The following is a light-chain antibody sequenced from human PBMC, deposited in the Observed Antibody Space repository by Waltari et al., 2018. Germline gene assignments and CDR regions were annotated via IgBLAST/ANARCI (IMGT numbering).Light chain of an antibody. J-gene: IGKJ4*01. CDR3: QQRSNWPPT. CDR2: DAS. Sequence: EIVLTQSPATLSLSPGERATLSCRASQSVSSYLAWYQQKPGQAPRLLIYDASSRATGSPARFSGSGSGTDFTLTISSLEPEDFAVYYCQQRSNWPPTFGGGTKVEIK. CDR1: QSVSSY. V-gene: IGKV3-11*01.